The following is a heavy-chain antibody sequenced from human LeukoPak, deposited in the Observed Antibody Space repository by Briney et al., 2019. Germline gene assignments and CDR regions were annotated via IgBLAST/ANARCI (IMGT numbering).Heavy chain of an antibody. V-gene: IGHV3-23*01. D-gene: IGHD3-16*02. J-gene: IGHJ4*02. CDR2: ISGSGANT. CDR1: GFTFSTYA. CDR3: AEERAGYTNPYYFDY. Sequence: GGSLRLSCAASGFTFSTYAMSWVRQAPGKGLGWVSTISGSGANTYYAASVRGRFTISRDNSKNTLYLHMNSLRAEDTAVYYCAEERAGYTNPYYFDYWGQGTLVTVSS.